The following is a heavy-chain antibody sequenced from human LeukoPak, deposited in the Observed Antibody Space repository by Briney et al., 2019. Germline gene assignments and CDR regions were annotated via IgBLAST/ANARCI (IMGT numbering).Heavy chain of an antibody. J-gene: IGHJ4*02. D-gene: IGHD3-3*01. CDR3: AKKAPICGVVIPLFDY. CDR2: ISASGRST. V-gene: IGHV3-23*01. CDR1: GFNFSSFV. Sequence: PGGSLRLSCAGSGFNFSSFVMTWVRQAPGKGQEWVSSISASGRSTYYADSVKGRFTISRDNSKNTLYLQVNSLRAEDTAVYHCAKKAPICGVVIPLFDYWGQGTLVSVSS.